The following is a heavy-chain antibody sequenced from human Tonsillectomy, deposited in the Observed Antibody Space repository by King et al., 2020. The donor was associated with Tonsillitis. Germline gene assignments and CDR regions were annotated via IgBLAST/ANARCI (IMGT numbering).Heavy chain of an antibody. Sequence: VQLVEXXGGVVQPGRSLRLSCAASGFTFSSYGMHWVRQAPGKGLEWVAVISYDGSNKYYADSVKGRFTISRDNSKNTLYLQMNSLRAEDTSVYYCAPLXXPADXXGWFXPWGQXTLVTVSS. V-gene: IGHV3-30*03. J-gene: IGHJ5*02. CDR1: GFTFSSYG. CDR2: ISYDGSNK. D-gene: IGHD2-2*01. CDR3: APLXXPADXXGWFXP.